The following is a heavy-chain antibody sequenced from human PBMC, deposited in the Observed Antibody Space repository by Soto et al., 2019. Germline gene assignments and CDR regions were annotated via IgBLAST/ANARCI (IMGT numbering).Heavy chain of an antibody. CDR1: GYTFIRYG. CDR3: ARGLAPYYFDY. J-gene: IGHJ4*02. V-gene: IGHV1-3*01. D-gene: IGHD6-19*01. CDR2: INAGNGNT. Sequence: GASVKVSCKAPGYTFIRYGITWVRQAPGQRLEWMGWINAGNGNTKYSQKFQGRVTITRDTSASTAYMELSSLRSEDTAVYYCARGLAPYYFDYWGQGTLVTVSS.